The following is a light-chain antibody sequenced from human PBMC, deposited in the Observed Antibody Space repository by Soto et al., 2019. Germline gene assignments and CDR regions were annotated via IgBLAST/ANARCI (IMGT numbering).Light chain of an antibody. V-gene: IGLV1-44*01. CDR3: AAWDDSLNAYV. CDR1: SSNIMSNT. J-gene: IGLJ1*01. CDR2: GNH. Sequence: VLTQPPSASGTPGQRVTISCSGSSSNIMSNTVNWYQVLPGTAPKVLIQGNHQRPSGVPARFSGSKSGTSASLAISGLQSEDEADYYCAAWDDSLNAYVFGTGTKLTVL.